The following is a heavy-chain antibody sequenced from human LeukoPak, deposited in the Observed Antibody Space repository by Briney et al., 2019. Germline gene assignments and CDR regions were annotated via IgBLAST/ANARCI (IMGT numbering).Heavy chain of an antibody. CDR3: ARVGDTYYYDSSGYYGYFDY. J-gene: IGHJ4*02. CDR2: INHSGST. V-gene: IGHV4-34*01. CDR1: GGSFSGYY. D-gene: IGHD3-22*01. Sequence: SETLSLTCAVYGGSFSGYYWSWIRQPPGKGLEWIGEINHSGSTNYNPSLKSRVTISVDTSKNQFSLKLSSVTAADTAMYYCARVGDTYYYDSSGYYGYFDYWGQGTLVTVSS.